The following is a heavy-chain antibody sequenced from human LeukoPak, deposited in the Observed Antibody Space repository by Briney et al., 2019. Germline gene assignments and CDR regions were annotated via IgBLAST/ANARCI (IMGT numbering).Heavy chain of an antibody. D-gene: IGHD6-13*01. CDR2: IYHSGST. CDR1: GYSISSGYY. Sequence: SETLSLTCAVSGYSISSGYYWGWIRPPPRKGLEWIGSIYHSGSTYYNPSLKSRVTISVDTSKNQFSLKLSSVTAADTAVYYCARVVGSSWYCFDYWGQGTLVTDSS. CDR3: ARVVGSSWYCFDY. V-gene: IGHV4-38-2*01. J-gene: IGHJ4*02.